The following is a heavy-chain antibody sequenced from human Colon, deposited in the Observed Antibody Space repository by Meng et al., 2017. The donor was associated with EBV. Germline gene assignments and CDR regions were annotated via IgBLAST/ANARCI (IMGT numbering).Heavy chain of an antibody. D-gene: IGHD2-21*01. V-gene: IGHV4-30-4*01. CDR2: IHHSGGH. CDR3: ASFDHIPRRNYFDY. Sequence: DAGARWVYPSEDLALTCIVSGGTIGCCNYYLSLASQPPGKGLEWIGYIHHSGGHYYNPSLKSRVSISVDTSKNQFSLTLNSMTAADTAVYYCASFDHIPRRNYFDYWGQGTLVTVSS. J-gene: IGHJ4*02. CDR1: GGTIGCCNYY.